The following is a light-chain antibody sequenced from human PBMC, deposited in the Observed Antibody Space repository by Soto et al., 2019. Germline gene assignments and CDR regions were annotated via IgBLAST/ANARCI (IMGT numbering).Light chain of an antibody. CDR2: GAS. CDR1: QSVSSY. Sequence: EVVMTQSPATLSVSPGERATLSCRASQSVSSYLAWYQQKPGQAPRLLIYGASSRATGIPDRFSGSGSGTDFTLTISRLEPADFAVYYCQQYGSSPTLTFGGGTKVDI. CDR3: QQYGSSPTLT. J-gene: IGKJ4*01. V-gene: IGKV3-20*01.